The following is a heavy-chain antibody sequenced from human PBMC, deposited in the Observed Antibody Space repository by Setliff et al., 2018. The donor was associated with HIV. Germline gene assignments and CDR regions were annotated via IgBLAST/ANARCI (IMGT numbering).Heavy chain of an antibody. D-gene: IGHD1-1*01. CDR3: ARGSWKDGAQGYFFDH. Sequence: SETLSLTCSVSGASISSYYWSWIRQPPGKGLEWIGYISPTGNTNYNPSLKIRLSTSIDTSKNQFSLSLRSVTAADTAVYYCARGSWKDGAQGYFFDHWGQGTLVTVSS. V-gene: IGHV4-59*01. CDR1: GASISSYY. J-gene: IGHJ4*02. CDR2: ISPTGNT.